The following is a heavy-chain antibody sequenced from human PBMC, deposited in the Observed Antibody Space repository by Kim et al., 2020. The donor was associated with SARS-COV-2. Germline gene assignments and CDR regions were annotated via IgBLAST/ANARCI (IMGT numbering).Heavy chain of an antibody. CDR3: ARGYVDYYGSGADP. D-gene: IGHD3-10*01. V-gene: IGHV3-11*04. J-gene: IGHJ5*02. Sequence: ADSVKGRFTISRVNAKNSLYLQMNSLRAEDTAVYYCARGYVDYYGSGADPWGQGTLVTVSS.